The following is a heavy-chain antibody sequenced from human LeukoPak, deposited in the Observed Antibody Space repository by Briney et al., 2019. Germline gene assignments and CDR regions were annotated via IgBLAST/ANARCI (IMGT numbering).Heavy chain of an antibody. CDR1: GFTFSSYW. CDR3: ARDSGYYDSSGYYPGNFDY. Sequence: GGSLRLPCAASGFTFSSYWMSWVRQAPGKGLEWVANIKQDGSEKYYVDSVKGRFTISRDNAKNSLYLQMNSLRAEHTAVYYCARDSGYYDSSGYYPGNFDYWGQGTLVTVSS. V-gene: IGHV3-7*01. J-gene: IGHJ4*02. CDR2: IKQDGSEK. D-gene: IGHD3-22*01.